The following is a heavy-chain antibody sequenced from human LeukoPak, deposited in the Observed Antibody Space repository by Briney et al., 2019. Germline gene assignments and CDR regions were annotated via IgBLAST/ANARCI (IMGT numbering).Heavy chain of an antibody. CDR3: ASHKYSSSSFDY. Sequence: GGSLRLSCAASGFTFSSYGMSWVRQAPGKGLEWVSAISGSGGSTYYADSVKGRFTISRDNSKNTLYLQMNSLRAEDTAVHYCASHKYSSSSFDYWGQGTLVTVSS. D-gene: IGHD6-6*01. V-gene: IGHV3-23*01. CDR1: GFTFSSYG. CDR2: ISGSGGST. J-gene: IGHJ4*02.